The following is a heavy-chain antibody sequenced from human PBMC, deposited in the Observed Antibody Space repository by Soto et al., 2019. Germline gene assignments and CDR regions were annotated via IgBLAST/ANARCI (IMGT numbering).Heavy chain of an antibody. J-gene: IGHJ6*02. CDR2: IGNSGGNT. D-gene: IGHD3-22*01. V-gene: IGHV3-23*01. CDR3: AQSSVANYYYGMDV. Sequence: EVQLLESGGGLVQPGGSLRLSCAASGLTLASYGMSWVRQAPGKGLGWVSGIGNSGGNTYHADSVKGRFTISRDNSKNTLYLQMNSLRAEDTAVYYCAQSSVANYYYGMDVWGQGTTVTVSS. CDR1: GLTLASYG.